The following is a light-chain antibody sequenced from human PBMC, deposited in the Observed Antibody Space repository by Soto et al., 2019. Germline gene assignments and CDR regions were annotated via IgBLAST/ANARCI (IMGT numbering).Light chain of an antibody. CDR1: QSVSSSY. J-gene: IGKJ1*01. CDR2: DAS. Sequence: EIVMTQSPDTLSVSPGERATLSCRASQSVSSSYLAWYQQKPGQAPRLLIYDASNRATGIPARFSGSGSGTDFTLTISRLEPEDFAVYYCQQYGRTFGQGTKVDIK. CDR3: QQYGRT. V-gene: IGKV3-20*01.